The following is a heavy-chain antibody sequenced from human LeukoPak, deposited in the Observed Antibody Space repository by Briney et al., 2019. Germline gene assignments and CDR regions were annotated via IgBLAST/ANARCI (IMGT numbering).Heavy chain of an antibody. V-gene: IGHV1-2*02. D-gene: IGHD1-20*01. CDR1: GYSFIDDY. CDR3: APPPEAYTSNWNV. Sequence: ASVKVSCKASGYSFIDDYMHWVRQAPGQGLEWMEWINPLTGFTNYAQKFQGRVTMTRDTSISTAYMEVARLRFDDTAVYYCAPPPEAYTSNWNVWGQGTLVTVSS. J-gene: IGHJ4*02. CDR2: INPLTGFT.